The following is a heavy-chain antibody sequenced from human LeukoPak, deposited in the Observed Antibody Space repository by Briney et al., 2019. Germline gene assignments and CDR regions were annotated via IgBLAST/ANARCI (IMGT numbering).Heavy chain of an antibody. CDR2: IYTSGST. D-gene: IGHD2-15*01. CDR1: GGSISSGSYY. J-gene: IGHJ4*02. CDR3: ARVGCSGGSCRPDY. Sequence: PSETLSLTCTVSGGSISSGSYYWSWIRQPAGKGLEWIGRIYTSGSTNYNPSLKSRVTISVDTSKNQFSLKLSSVTAADTAVYYCARVGCSGGSCRPDYWGQGTLVTVSS. V-gene: IGHV4-61*02.